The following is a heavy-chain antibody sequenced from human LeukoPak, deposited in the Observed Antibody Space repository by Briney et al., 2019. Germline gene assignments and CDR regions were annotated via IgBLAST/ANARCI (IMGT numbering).Heavy chain of an antibody. CDR1: GYTFTSYA. V-gene: IGHV1-3*01. D-gene: IGHD3-3*01. CDR3: ARGVLRFLENYYYYMDV. J-gene: IGHJ6*03. Sequence: GASVKVSCKASGYTFTSYAMHWVRQAPGQRLEWMGWINAGNGNTKYSQKFQGRVTITRDTSASTAYMELSSLRSDDTAVYYCARGVLRFLENYYYYMDVWGKGTTVTVSS. CDR2: INAGNGNT.